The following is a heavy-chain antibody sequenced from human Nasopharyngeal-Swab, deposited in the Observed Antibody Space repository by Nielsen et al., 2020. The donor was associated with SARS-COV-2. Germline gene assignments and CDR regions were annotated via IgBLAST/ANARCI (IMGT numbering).Heavy chain of an antibody. J-gene: IGHJ4*02. D-gene: IGHD3-22*01. CDR3: ARDPFPYYYDSSGSFDY. CDR1: GFTFSSHN. Sequence: GESLKISCAASGFTFSSHNMNWVRQAPGTGLEWLSHITSSSSKTYYADSVKGRFTISRDNAKNSLYLQMNSLRAEDTAVYYCARDPFPYYYDSSGSFDYWGQGTLVTVSS. V-gene: IGHV3-48*04. CDR2: ITSSSSKT.